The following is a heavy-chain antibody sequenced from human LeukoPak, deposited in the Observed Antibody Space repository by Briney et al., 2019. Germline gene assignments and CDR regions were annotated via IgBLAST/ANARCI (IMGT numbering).Heavy chain of an antibody. J-gene: IGHJ4*02. V-gene: IGHV1-2*02. CDR1: GYTFTSYG. CDR2: INPNSGGT. Sequence: GASVKVSCKASGYTFTSYGINWVRQAPGQGLEWMGWINPNSGGTNYAQKFQGRVTMTRDTSISTAYMELSRLRSDDTAVYYCASIKTRAAYFDYWGQGTLVTVSS. D-gene: IGHD2-15*01. CDR3: ASIKTRAAYFDY.